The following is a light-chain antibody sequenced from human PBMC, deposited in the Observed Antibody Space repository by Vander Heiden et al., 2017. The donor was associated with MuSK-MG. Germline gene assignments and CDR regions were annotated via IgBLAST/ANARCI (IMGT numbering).Light chain of an antibody. Sequence: DIQMTQSPSTLSASVGDRVTITCRASQSISTWVAWYQQKPGQAPKLLIDDASSLQSGVPSRFSGSGSGTEFTLTISSLQPDDFATYHCQQDYTYWTFGQGTKVEIK. J-gene: IGKJ1*01. CDR2: DAS. CDR1: QSISTW. CDR3: QQDYTYWT. V-gene: IGKV1-5*01.